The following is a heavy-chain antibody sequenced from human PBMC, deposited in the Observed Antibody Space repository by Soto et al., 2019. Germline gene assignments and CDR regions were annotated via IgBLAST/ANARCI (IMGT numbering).Heavy chain of an antibody. V-gene: IGHV3-21*01. CDR1: GFTFSSYS. CDR3: AIDLVYYGVGRGVLNWFDP. J-gene: IGHJ5*02. CDR2: IDSSSSYI. Sequence: EVQLVESGGGLVKPGGSLTLSCAASGFTFSSYSLNWVRQAPGKGLEWVSSIDSSSSYIYYGDSVKGRFAISRDNAKNSLYLQMNSLRAEDTAVYYCAIDLVYYGVGRGVLNWFDPWGQGTLVTVSS. D-gene: IGHD3-10*01.